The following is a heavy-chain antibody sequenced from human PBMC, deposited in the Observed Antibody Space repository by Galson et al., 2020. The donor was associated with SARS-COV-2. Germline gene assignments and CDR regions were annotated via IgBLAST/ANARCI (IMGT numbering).Heavy chain of an antibody. D-gene: IGHD2-2*01. CDR1: GFTFSSYA. J-gene: IGHJ4*02. V-gene: IGHV3-23*01. CDR3: AKDLHIVVVGLFFDY. CDR2: ISGSGGST. Sequence: GGSLRLSCAASGFTFSSYAMSWVRQAPGTGLEWVSAISGSGGSTYYADSVKGRFTISRDNSKNTLYLQMNSLRAEDTAVYYCAKDLHIVVVGLFFDYWGQGTLVTVSS.